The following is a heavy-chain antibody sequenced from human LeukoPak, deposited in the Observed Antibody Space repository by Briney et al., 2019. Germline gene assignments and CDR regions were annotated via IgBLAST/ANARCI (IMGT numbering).Heavy chain of an antibody. V-gene: IGHV3-30*18. Sequence: GGSLRLSCAASGFTFSSYAITWVRQAPGKGLEWVAVISYDGSNKYYADSVKGRFTISRDNSKNTLYLQMNSLRAEDTAVYYCAKGPGGAVAVDYWGQGTLVTVSS. CDR3: AKGPGGAVAVDY. J-gene: IGHJ4*02. D-gene: IGHD6-19*01. CDR1: GFTFSSYA. CDR2: ISYDGSNK.